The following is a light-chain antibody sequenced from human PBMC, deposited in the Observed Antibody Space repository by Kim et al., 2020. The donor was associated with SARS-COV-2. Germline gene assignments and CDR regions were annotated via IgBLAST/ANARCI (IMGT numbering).Light chain of an antibody. J-gene: IGLJ3*02. CDR2: HNSDGSH. CDR3: QTWGTGIA. CDR1: RGHRSHA. Sequence: GSSVKLTGTLIRGHRSHASVWHQQQPEEGPRYLMKHNSDGSHSKGDGIPDRYSGSSSAAELYLPMSSRQSEDWADYYCQTWGTGIAFGGGTQLTVL. V-gene: IGLV4-69*01.